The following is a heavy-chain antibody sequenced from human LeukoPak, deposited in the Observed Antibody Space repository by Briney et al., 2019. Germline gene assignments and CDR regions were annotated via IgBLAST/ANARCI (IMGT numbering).Heavy chain of an antibody. CDR3: ARRRGYSYGSGKYFDY. CDR1: GGSFSGYY. CDR2: INHSGST. Sequence: PSETLSLTCAVYGGSFSGYYWSWIRQPPGKGLEWIGEINHSGSTNYNPSLKRRVTISVDTSKNQFSLKLSSVTAADTAVYYCARRRGYSYGSGKYFDYWGQGTLVTVSS. D-gene: IGHD5-18*01. J-gene: IGHJ4*02. V-gene: IGHV4-34*01.